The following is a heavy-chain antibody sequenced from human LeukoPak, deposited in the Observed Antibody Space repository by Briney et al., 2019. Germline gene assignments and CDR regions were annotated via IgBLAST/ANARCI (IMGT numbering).Heavy chain of an antibody. V-gene: IGHV1-18*01. CDR3: ATDKHTVTTQF. J-gene: IGHJ4*02. Sequence: GASVKVSCKASGYTFTSYGISWVRQAPGQGLEWMGWISAYNGNTNYAQKFQGRVTITADESTSTAYMELSSLRSEDTAVYYCATDKHTVTTQFWGQGTLVTVSS. CDR1: GYTFTSYG. D-gene: IGHD4-11*01. CDR2: ISAYNGNT.